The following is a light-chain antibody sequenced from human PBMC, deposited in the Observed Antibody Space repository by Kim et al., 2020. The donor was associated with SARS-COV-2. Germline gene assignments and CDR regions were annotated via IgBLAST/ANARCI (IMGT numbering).Light chain of an antibody. CDR2: GKN. Sequence: SSELTQDPAVSVALGQTVRITCQGASLRSYYASWYQQKPGQAPVLVIYGKNNRPSGFPDRFSGSSSGNTASLTITGAQAEDEADYYCNSRDSSGNHLVFG. V-gene: IGLV3-19*01. CDR1: SLRSYY. CDR3: NSRDSSGNHLV. J-gene: IGLJ2*01.